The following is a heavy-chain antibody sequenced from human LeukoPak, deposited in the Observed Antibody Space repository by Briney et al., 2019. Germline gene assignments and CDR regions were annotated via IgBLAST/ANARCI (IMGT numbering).Heavy chain of an antibody. Sequence: SGTLSLTCTVSGGSISSGGYYWSWIRQHPGKGLEWIGYIYYSGSTYYNPSLKSRVTISVDTSKNQFSLKLSSVTAADTAVYYCARGRTARRAFDIWGQGTMVTVSS. J-gene: IGHJ3*02. D-gene: IGHD6-6*01. CDR1: GGSISSGGYY. CDR2: IYYSGST. CDR3: ARGRTARRAFDI. V-gene: IGHV4-31*03.